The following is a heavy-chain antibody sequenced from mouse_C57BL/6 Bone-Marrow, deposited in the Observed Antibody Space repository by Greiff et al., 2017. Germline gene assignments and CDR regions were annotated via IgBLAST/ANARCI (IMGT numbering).Heavy chain of an antibody. Sequence: EVQLVESGGGLVQPKGSLQLSCAASGFTFNTYAMHWVRQAPGKGLEWVARIRSKSSNYATYYADSVKDRFTISRDDSQSMLELQMNNLKTEDTAMYYCVREQAYDYDEGPYFDVWGTGTTVTVSS. CDR2: IRSKSSNYAT. J-gene: IGHJ1*03. V-gene: IGHV10-3*01. D-gene: IGHD2-4*01. CDR3: VREQAYDYDEGPYFDV. CDR1: GFTFNTYA.